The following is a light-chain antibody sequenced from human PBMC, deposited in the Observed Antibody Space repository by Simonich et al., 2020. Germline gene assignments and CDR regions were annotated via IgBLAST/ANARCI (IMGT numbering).Light chain of an antibody. CDR3: MQALRTPDT. J-gene: IGKJ2*01. Sequence: DLVMTQSPLSLPVTPGEPASISCRSSQRLLHSNGYNYLDWYLQKTGQSPQLLIYLGSNRASGVPDRFSVSGSGTDFTRKISRVEAEDVGVYYCMQALRTPDTFGQGTKLEIK. CDR2: LGS. V-gene: IGKV2-28*01. CDR1: QRLLHSNGYNY.